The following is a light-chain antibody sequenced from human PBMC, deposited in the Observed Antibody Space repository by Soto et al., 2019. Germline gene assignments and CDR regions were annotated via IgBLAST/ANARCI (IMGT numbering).Light chain of an antibody. CDR3: AAWDDSLRGRV. V-gene: IGLV1-44*01. Sequence: QSVLTQPPSASGTPGQRVTISYSGSNANIGSNLVTWYQQLPGTAPKCLIYSDNQRPSGVPDRISGSRSGTSASLAISGLQSQDEAEYYCAAWDDSLRGRVFGGGTKLTVL. CDR2: SDN. CDR1: NANIGSNL. J-gene: IGLJ2*01.